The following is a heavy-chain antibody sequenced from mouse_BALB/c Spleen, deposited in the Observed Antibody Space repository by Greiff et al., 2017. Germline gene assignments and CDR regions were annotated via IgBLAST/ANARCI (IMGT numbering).Heavy chain of an antibody. CDR2: ISSGSSTI. D-gene: IGHD1-1*01. J-gene: IGHJ3*01. CDR1: GFTFSSFG. CDR3: ARLDYGSSGGFAY. Sequence: EVQLVESGGGLVQPGGSRKLSCAASGFTFSSFGMHWVRQAPEKGLEWVAYISSGSSTIYYADTVKGRFTISRDNPKNTLFLQMTSLRSEDTAMYYCARLDYGSSGGFAYWGQGTLVTVSA. V-gene: IGHV5-17*02.